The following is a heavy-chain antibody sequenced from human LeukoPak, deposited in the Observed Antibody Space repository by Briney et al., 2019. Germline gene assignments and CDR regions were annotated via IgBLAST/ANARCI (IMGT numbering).Heavy chain of an antibody. V-gene: IGHV3-21*01. CDR1: GFTFSSYV. D-gene: IGHD4-17*01. Sequence: PGGSLRLSCAASGFTFSSYVMSWVRQAPGKGLEWVSSISSSSSYIYYADSVKGRFTISRDNAKNSLYLQMNSLRAEDTAVYYCARGNDYGDYDDAFDIWGQGTMVTVSS. J-gene: IGHJ3*02. CDR3: ARGNDYGDYDDAFDI. CDR2: ISSSSSYI.